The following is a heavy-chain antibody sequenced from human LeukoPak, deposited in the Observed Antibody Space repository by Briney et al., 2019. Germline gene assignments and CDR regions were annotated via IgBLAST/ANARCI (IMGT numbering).Heavy chain of an antibody. J-gene: IGHJ6*02. V-gene: IGHV3-30*18. Sequence: GGSLRLSCAAAGFTFRTSGLHWVRQAPGKGLEWVTVISYDGRNIHYGDSVQGRFTVSRDNSNNTLYLQLHSLRPEDTGVYYCAKDLAHTSLNCNYYGMDVWGQGTTVTVSS. D-gene: IGHD2-2*01. CDR3: AKDLAHTSLNCNYYGMDV. CDR1: GFTFRTSG. CDR2: ISYDGRNI.